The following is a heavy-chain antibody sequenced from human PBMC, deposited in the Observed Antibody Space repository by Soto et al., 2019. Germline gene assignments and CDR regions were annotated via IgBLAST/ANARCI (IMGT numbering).Heavy chain of an antibody. D-gene: IGHD3-10*01. CDR2: INAGNGNT. Sequence: QVQLVQSGAEEKKPGASVKVSCKASGYTFTNYAMHWVRQAPGQRLEWMGWINAGNGNTKYSQKFQGRVTITRDTSASTADVELSSLRSEDTAVDYCAGGFRLWFDPWGQGTRVTVSS. V-gene: IGHV1-3*05. CDR3: AGGFRLWFDP. J-gene: IGHJ5*02. CDR1: GYTFTNYA.